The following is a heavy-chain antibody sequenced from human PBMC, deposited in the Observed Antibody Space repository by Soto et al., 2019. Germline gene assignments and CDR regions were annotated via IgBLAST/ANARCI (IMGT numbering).Heavy chain of an antibody. V-gene: IGHV4-34*01. Sequence: SETLSLTCAVYGGSFSGYYWSWIRQPPGKGLEWIGEINHSGSTNYNPSLKSRVTISVDTSKNQFSLKLSSVTAADTAVYYCARGFSYSWVRYYYGMDVWGQGTTVTVSS. CDR2: INHSGST. D-gene: IGHD5-18*01. J-gene: IGHJ6*02. CDR1: GGSFSGYY. CDR3: ARGFSYSWVRYYYGMDV.